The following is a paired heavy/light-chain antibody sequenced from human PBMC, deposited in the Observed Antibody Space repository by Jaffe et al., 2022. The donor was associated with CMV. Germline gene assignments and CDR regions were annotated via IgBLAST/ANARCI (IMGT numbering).Heavy chain of an antibody. CDR2: VYYSGDT. J-gene: IGHJ6*04. CDR1: GDSISGYY. V-gene: IGHV4-59*01. CDR3: AGLFSGSDPDV. D-gene: IGHD5-12*01. Sequence: QVQLQESGPRLVKPSETLSLTCSVSGDSISGYYWNWIRQPPGKGLEWLAYVYYSGDTNYDPSLRSRLSVSLDTSKNLLSLRLTSVTTADTAVYYCAGLFSGSDPDVWGKGTTVIVSS.
Light chain of an antibody. J-gene: IGLJ2*01. V-gene: IGLV1-36*01. Sequence: QSVLTQPPSVSEAPGQRVTISCSGSNSNIGMNPVSWYQQLPGKAPRLLIYYNDLLPSGVSDRFSGSKSGTSASLAISGLRSEDEADYYCAAWDDSLHGPVFGGGTKLTVL. CDR2: YND. CDR3: AAWDDSLHGPV. CDR1: NSNIGMNP.